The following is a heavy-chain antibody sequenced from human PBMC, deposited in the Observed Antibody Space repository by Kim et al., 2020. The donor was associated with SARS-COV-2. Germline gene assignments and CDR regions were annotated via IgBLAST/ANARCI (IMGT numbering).Heavy chain of an antibody. Sequence: ANYAKKFQGRGTITADESTSTAYMELSSLRSEDTAVYYCARNSGYGSGDYWGQGTLVTVSS. D-gene: IGHD5-12*01. CDR2: A. J-gene: IGHJ4*02. CDR3: ARNSGYGSGDY. V-gene: IGHV1-69*01.